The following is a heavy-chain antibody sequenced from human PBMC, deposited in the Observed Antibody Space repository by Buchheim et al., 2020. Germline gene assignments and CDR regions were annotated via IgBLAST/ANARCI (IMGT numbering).Heavy chain of an antibody. CDR1: RFTFSDYY. CDR3: ARAAAGDSNPLDY. D-gene: IGHD6-13*01. J-gene: IGHJ4*02. V-gene: IGHV3-11*01. CDR2: ISSGSTI. Sequence: QVQLVESGGGLVKPGGSLRLSCAASRFTFSDYYMSWIRQAPGKGLEWVSYISSGSTIYYADSVKGRITISRDNAKNSLYLQMNSLRAEDTAVYYCARAAAGDSNPLDYWGQGTL.